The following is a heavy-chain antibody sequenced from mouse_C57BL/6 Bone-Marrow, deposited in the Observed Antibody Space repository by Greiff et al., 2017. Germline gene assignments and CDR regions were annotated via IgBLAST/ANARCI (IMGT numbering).Heavy chain of an antibody. D-gene: IGHD1-1*01. V-gene: IGHV1-55*01. CDR3: ARDGSSYCWYFDV. J-gene: IGHJ1*03. Sequence: QVQLQQPGAELVKPGASVKMSCKASGYTFTSYWITWVKQRLGQGLEWIGDIYPGSGSTNYNEKFKSKATLTVDTSSSTAYMQLSSLTSEDSAVYYCARDGSSYCWYFDVWGTGTTVTVSS. CDR1: GYTFTSYW. CDR2: IYPGSGST.